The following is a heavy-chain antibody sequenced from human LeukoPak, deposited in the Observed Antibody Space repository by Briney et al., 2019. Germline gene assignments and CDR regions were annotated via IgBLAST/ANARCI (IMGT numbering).Heavy chain of an antibody. Sequence: GGSLRLSCAASAFTFSNSAMSWVRQAPGKGLEWVSAISGSGGSTYYADSVKGRFTISRDNSKNSVYLQMNSLRTEDTAVYYCARGPHWGQGTLVTVSS. CDR1: AFTFSNSA. V-gene: IGHV3-23*01. CDR2: ISGSGGST. CDR3: ARGPH. J-gene: IGHJ4*02.